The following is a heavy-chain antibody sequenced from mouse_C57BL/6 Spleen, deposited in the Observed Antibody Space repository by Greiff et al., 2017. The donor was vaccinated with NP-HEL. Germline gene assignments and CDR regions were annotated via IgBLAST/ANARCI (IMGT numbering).Heavy chain of an antibody. CDR1: GFTFSDYY. V-gene: IGHV5-16*01. D-gene: IGHD1-1*01. Sequence: EVMLVESEGGLVQPGSSMKLSCTASGFTFSDYYMAWVRQVPEKGLEWVANINYDGSSTYYLDSLKSRFIISRDNAKNILYLQMSSLKSEDTATYYCARGRGYGPFFDVWGTGTTVTVSS. J-gene: IGHJ1*03. CDR3: ARGRGYGPFFDV. CDR2: INYDGSST.